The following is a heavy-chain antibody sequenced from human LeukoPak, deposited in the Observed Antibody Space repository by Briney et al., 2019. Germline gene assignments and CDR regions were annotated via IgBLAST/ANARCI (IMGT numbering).Heavy chain of an antibody. CDR2: LNPNSGAT. D-gene: IGHD5-18*01. V-gene: IGHV1-2*02. J-gene: IGHJ4*02. Sequence: ASVKVSCKPSGYTFTGYYMHWVRQAPGQGLAWMGWLNPNSGATNYAQNFQGRVTMTRDTSISTAYMELSRLSSDDTAVYYCARGRAYSYASPPDYWGQGTPVTVSS. CDR3: ARGRAYSYASPPDY. CDR1: GYTFTGYY.